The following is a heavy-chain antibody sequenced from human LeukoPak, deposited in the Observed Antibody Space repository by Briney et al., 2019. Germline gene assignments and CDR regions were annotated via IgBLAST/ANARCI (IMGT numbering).Heavy chain of an antibody. CDR1: GFSLSNARMG. J-gene: IGHJ5*02. D-gene: IGHD2-15*01. V-gene: IGHV2-26*01. CDR2: IFSNDEK. CDR3: ARAIYCSGGSCYPNWFDP. Sequence: ESGPVLVKPTETLTPTCTVSGFSLSNARMGVSWIRQPPGKALEWLAHIFSNDEKSYSTSLKSRLTISKDTSKSQVVLTMTNMDPVDTATYYCARAIYCSGGSCYPNWFDPWGQGTLVTVSS.